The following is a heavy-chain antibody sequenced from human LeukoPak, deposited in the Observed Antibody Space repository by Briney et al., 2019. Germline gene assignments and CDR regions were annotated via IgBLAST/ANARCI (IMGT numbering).Heavy chain of an antibody. Sequence: SETLSLTCTVSGGSISSYYWSWIRQPPGKGLEWIGEINHSGSTNYNPSLKSRVTISVDTSKNQFSLKLSSVTAADTAVYYCARRFYGSGSYNWFGPWGQGTLVTVSS. CDR1: GGSISSYY. J-gene: IGHJ5*02. CDR2: INHSGST. CDR3: ARRFYGSGSYNWFGP. D-gene: IGHD3-10*01. V-gene: IGHV4-34*01.